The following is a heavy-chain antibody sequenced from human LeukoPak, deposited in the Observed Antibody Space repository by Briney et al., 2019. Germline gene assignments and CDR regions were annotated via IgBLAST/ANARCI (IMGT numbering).Heavy chain of an antibody. V-gene: IGHV3-11*06. CDR3: ARGPLASLHDFDF. Sequence: HGGSLRLSCAASGFTFSDYYLTWIRQSPGKGLEWISYISSNSPYTTYADSVEGRFTVSRDNAKNSLYLQMNSLTAEDTAVYYCARGPLASLHDFDFWGQGTMVTVSS. CDR2: ISSNSPYT. D-gene: IGHD1-1*01. CDR1: GFTFSDYY. J-gene: IGHJ3*01.